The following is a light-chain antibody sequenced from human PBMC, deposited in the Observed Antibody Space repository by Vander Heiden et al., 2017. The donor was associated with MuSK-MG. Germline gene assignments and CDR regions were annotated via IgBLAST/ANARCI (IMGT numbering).Light chain of an antibody. CDR1: ESIYGW. V-gene: IGKV1-5*03. CDR2: KAS. Sequence: DIQMTQSSSTLSASIGDRVSITCRASESIYGWLAWYQQKPGKAPKLLIYKASTLESGVPSRFSGSGSETEFTLTISSLQPDDFATYYCQQDNGYSVTFGQGTKVDI. CDR3: QQDNGYSVT. J-gene: IGKJ1*01.